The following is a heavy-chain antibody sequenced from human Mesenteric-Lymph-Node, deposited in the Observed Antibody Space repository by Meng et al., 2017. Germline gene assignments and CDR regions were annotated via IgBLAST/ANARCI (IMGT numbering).Heavy chain of an antibody. D-gene: IGHD5-18*01. CDR3: ASRARGYSYGYGGLDY. Sequence: ASVKVSCKASGYTFTGYYMHWVRQAPGQGLEWMGWINPNSGGTNYAQKFQGRVTITADKSTSTAYMELSSLRSEDTAVYYCASRARGYSYGYGGLDYWGQGTLVTVSS. J-gene: IGHJ4*02. V-gene: IGHV1-2*02. CDR1: GYTFTGYY. CDR2: INPNSGGT.